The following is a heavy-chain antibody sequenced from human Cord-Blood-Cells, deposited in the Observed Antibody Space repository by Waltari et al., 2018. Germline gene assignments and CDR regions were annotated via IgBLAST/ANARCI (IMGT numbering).Heavy chain of an antibody. J-gene: IGHJ6*02. CDR3: ARAKSYYYYGMDV. Sequence: EVQLVETGGGLIQPGGSLRLSCAASGFTVSSNYMSWVRQAPGKGLEWVSVIYSGGSTYYADSVKGRFTISRDNSKNTLYLQMNSLRAEDTAVYYCARAKSYYYYGMDVWGQGTTVTVSS. V-gene: IGHV3-53*02. CDR2: IYSGGST. CDR1: GFTVSSNY.